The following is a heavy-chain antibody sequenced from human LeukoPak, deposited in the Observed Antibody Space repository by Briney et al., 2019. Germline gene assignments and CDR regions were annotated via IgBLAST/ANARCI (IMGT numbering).Heavy chain of an antibody. D-gene: IGHD2-2*02. CDR1: GFTFSSYG. CDR3: AKSPGRLYLDY. Sequence: GRSLRLSCAASGFTFSSYGMHWVRQAPGKGLEWVAVISYDGSNKYYADSVKGRFTISRDSSKNTLYLQMNSLRAEDTAVYYCAKSPGRLYLDYWGQGTLVTVSS. J-gene: IGHJ4*02. CDR2: ISYDGSNK. V-gene: IGHV3-30*18.